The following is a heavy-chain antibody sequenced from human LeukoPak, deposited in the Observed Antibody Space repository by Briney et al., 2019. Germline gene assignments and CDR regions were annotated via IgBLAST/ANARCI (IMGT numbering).Heavy chain of an antibody. CDR1: RSTFTNYW. CDR2: IYRGYSNT. CDR3: ARRTTGTTYDY. D-gene: IGHD1-1*01. Sequence: EPLKIPCNGSRSTFTNYWIARVGQRPGKGLEWMGIIYRGYSNTGASPSFQAQVTISADKSIRTAYLQWSSLKASDTAMYYCARRTTGTTYDYWGQGTLVTVSS. J-gene: IGHJ4*02. V-gene: IGHV5-51*01.